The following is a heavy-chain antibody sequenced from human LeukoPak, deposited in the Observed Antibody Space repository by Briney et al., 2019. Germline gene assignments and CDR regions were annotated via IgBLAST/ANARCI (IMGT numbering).Heavy chain of an antibody. CDR3: ARAHIVVVTAISDAFDI. CDR1: GGSISSSSYY. J-gene: IGHJ3*02. V-gene: IGHV4-39*07. CDR2: IYYSGST. Sequence: PSETLSLTCTVSGGSISSSSYYWGWIRQPPGKGLEWIGSIYYSGSTYYNPSLKSRVTISVDTSKNQFSLKLSSVTAADTAVYYCARAHIVVVTAISDAFDIWGQGTMVTVSS. D-gene: IGHD2-21*02.